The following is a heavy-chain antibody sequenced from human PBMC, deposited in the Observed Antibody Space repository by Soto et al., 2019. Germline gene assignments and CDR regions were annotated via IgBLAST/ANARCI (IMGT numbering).Heavy chain of an antibody. CDR1: GYTFTSYY. D-gene: IGHD6-13*01. CDR3: ARGAAAGTRSRIFDY. J-gene: IGHJ4*02. Sequence: ASVKVSCKASGYTFTSYYMHWVRQAPGQGLEWMGIINPSGGSTSYAQKFQGRVTMTRDTSTSTVYMELSSLRSEDTAVYYCARGAAAGTRSRIFDYWGQGTLVTVSS. V-gene: IGHV1-46*03. CDR2: INPSGGST.